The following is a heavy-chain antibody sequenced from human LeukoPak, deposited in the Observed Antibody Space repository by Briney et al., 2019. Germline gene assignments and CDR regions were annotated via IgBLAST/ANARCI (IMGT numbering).Heavy chain of an antibody. V-gene: IGHV3-30*02. D-gene: IGHD5-12*01. CDR2: IRYDGSNK. J-gene: IGHJ4*02. Sequence: GGSLRLSCAASGFTFSSYGMHWVRQAPGKGLEWVAFIRYDGSNKYYADSVKGRFTISRDNSKNTLYLQMNSLRAEDTAVYYCARGGVATAYYFDYWGQGTLVTVSS. CDR3: ARGGVATAYYFDY. CDR1: GFTFSSYG.